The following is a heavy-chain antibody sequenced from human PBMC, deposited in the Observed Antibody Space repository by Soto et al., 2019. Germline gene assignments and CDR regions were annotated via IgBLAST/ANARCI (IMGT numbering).Heavy chain of an antibody. CDR3: ARVASSSSWHIPHFDQ. V-gene: IGHV3-33*01. J-gene: IGHJ4*02. CDR2: IWYDGSTK. CDR1: GFMFINYA. Sequence: PWGSLRLSCAASGFMFINYAIRFGRHSPLKGLEWVAGIWYDGSTKYYGDSVKGRYSISRDNSKNMLDLQMNSLRAEDTAVYYCARVASSSSWHIPHFDQWGQGTLVTVSS. D-gene: IGHD6-13*01.